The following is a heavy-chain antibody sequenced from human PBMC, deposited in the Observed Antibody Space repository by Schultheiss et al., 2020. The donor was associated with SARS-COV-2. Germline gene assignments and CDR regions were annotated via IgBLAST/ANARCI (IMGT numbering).Heavy chain of an antibody. Sequence: SVKVSCKASGYTFTGYYMHWVRQAPGQGLEWMGGIIPIFGTANYAQKFQGRVTITADESTSTAYMELSSLRSEDTAVYYCARSPPTVVTEYYFDYWGQGTLVTVS. CDR3: ARSPPTVVTEYYFDY. CDR1: GYTFTGYY. D-gene: IGHD4-23*01. V-gene: IGHV1-69*13. CDR2: IIPIFGTA. J-gene: IGHJ4*02.